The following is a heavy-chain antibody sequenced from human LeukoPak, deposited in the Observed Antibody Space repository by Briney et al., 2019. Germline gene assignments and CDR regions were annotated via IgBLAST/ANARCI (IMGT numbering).Heavy chain of an antibody. CDR2: IKSKTDGGTT. V-gene: IGHV3-15*01. CDR3: TTEKDWNDSWFDP. CDR1: GFTFSNAW. D-gene: IGHD1-1*01. Sequence: GGSLRLSCAASGFTFSNAWMSWVRQAPGKGLEWVGRIKSKTDGGTTDYAAPVKGRFTISRDDSKNTLYLQMNSLKTEDTAVYYCTTEKDWNDSWFDPWGQGTLVTVSS. J-gene: IGHJ5*02.